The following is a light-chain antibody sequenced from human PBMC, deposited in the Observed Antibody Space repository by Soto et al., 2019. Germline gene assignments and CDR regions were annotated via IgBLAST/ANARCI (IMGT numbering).Light chain of an antibody. J-gene: IGKJ4*01. CDR2: KAS. V-gene: IGKV1-5*03. CDR3: QQYNSYSLT. CDR1: QSISSW. Sequence: DIQMTQSPSTLSASVGDRVTITCRASQSISSWLAWYQQKPGKAPKLMIYKASSLESGVPSRFSGSGSGTEFTLTISSLQPDDFATYYCQQYNSYSLTFGGGTKVEIK.